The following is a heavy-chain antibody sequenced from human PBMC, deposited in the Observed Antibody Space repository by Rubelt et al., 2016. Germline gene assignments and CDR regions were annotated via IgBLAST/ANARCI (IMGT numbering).Heavy chain of an antibody. V-gene: IGHV3-11*01. Sequence: VQLVESGGGLVQPGGSLRLSCAASGFTFSSYAMSWIRQAPGKGLEWVSYISSSGSTIYYADSVKGRFTITRDNAKNSLYLRMNSLRAEDTAVYYCARRGLGYGDFVDYWGQGTLVTVSS. D-gene: IGHD4-17*01. CDR1: GFTFSSYA. CDR2: ISSSGSTI. J-gene: IGHJ4*02. CDR3: ARRGLGYGDFVDY.